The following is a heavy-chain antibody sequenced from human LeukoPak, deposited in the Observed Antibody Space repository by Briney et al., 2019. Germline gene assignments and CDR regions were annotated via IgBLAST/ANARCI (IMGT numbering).Heavy chain of an antibody. V-gene: IGHV1-46*01. CDR2: IIPSGGST. J-gene: IGHJ6*02. Sequence: ASVKVSCKASGYTFTSYYMHWVRQAPGQGLEWMGIIIPSGGSTSYAQKFQGRVTMTRDTSTSTVYMELSSLRSEDTAVYYCARGAVAGSTFGAYYYYGMDVWGQGTTVTVSS. D-gene: IGHD6-19*01. CDR1: GYTFTSYY. CDR3: ARGAVAGSTFGAYYYYGMDV.